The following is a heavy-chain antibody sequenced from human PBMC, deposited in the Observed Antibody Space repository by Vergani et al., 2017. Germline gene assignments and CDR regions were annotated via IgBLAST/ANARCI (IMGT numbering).Heavy chain of an antibody. CDR2: IYYSGST. D-gene: IGHD1-26*01. CDR1: GGSISSGDYY. Sequence: QVQLQESGPGLVKPSQTLSLTCTVSGGSISSGDYYWSWIRQPPGKGLEWIGYIYYSGSTYYNPSLKSRVTISVDTSKNQFSLKLSSVTAADTAVYYCARERWEIAPLRSAFDIWGQGTMVTVSS. CDR3: ARERWEIAPLRSAFDI. J-gene: IGHJ3*02. V-gene: IGHV4-30-4*01.